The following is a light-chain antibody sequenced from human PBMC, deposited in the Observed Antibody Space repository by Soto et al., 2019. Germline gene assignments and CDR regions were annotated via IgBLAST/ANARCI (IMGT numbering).Light chain of an antibody. Sequence: DIVMTQTPLPSPVTLGQAASIPCRSSQSLLHSDGNTYLSWFQQRPGQPPRLLIYKVSDRFSGVPDRFSGSGAGTDFTLTISRVEAEDVGIYYCMQATQSHWTFGQGTKVDIK. CDR1: QSLLHSDGNTY. V-gene: IGKV2-24*01. CDR2: KVS. CDR3: MQATQSHWT. J-gene: IGKJ1*01.